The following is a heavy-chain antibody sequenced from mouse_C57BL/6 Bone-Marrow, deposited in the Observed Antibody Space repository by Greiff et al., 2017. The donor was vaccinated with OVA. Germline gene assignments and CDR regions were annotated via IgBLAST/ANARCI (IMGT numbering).Heavy chain of an antibody. D-gene: IGHD2-1*01. CDR1: GFNIKDYY. V-gene: IGHV14-2*01. CDR2: IDPEDGEP. Sequence: EVQLQQSGAELVKPGASVKLSCTASGFNIKDYYMHWVKQRTEQGLEWIGRIDPEDGEPKYAPKFQGKATITADTSSNTANLQLSSLTSEDTAVYYCARDYGNYPYYFDYWGQGTTLTVSS. J-gene: IGHJ2*01. CDR3: ARDYGNYPYYFDY.